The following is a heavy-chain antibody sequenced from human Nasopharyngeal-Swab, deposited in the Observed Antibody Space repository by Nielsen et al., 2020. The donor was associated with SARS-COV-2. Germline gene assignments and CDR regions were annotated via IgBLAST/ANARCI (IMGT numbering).Heavy chain of an antibody. CDR3: ARAIFGVVIIFNYYYMDV. CDR2: IYYSGST. J-gene: IGHJ6*03. D-gene: IGHD3-3*01. V-gene: IGHV4-30-4*01. Sequence: WIRQPPGKGLEWIGCIYYSGSTYYNPSLKSRVTISVDTSKNQFSLKLSSVTAADTAVYYCARAIFGVVIIFNYYYMDVWGKGTTVTVSS.